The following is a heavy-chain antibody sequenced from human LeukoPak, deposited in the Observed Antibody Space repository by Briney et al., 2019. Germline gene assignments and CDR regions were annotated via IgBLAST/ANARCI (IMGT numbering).Heavy chain of an antibody. CDR1: GGSISSGDYY. J-gene: IGHJ5*02. Sequence: SETLSLTCTVSGGSISSGDYYWSWLRQPPGKGLEWIGYIYCSGSTYYNPSLKSRVTISVDTSNNQFSLKLSSVTAADTAVYYCAREALRPSRWFDPWGQGTLVTVSS. V-gene: IGHV4-30-4*01. D-gene: IGHD4-17*01. CDR2: IYCSGST. CDR3: AREALRPSRWFDP.